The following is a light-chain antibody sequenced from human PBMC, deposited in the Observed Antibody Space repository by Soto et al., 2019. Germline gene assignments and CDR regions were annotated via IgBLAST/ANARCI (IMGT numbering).Light chain of an antibody. Sequence: EIVLTQSPGTLSVSPGERATLSCTDSQSLRSNFLAWYQQKPGQAPRIXIYDASSREAGIPDRFSGSGAGTEFTRTITRLEPEDFAVYHCQQYDGSTRTFGQGTKVDIK. CDR2: DAS. CDR3: QQYDGSTRT. J-gene: IGKJ1*01. CDR1: QSLRSNF. V-gene: IGKV3-20*01.